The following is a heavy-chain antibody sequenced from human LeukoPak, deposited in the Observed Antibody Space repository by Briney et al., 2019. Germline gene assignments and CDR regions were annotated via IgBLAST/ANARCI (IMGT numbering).Heavy chain of an antibody. D-gene: IGHD2-15*01. Sequence: PSGTLSLTCGVSGGSISNTNWWTWVRQPPGKGLEWIGEVDLLGRTNYNPSLKSRVTISVDTSKNQFSLKLSSVTAADTAVYYCARDHLPGMVGYFDYWGQGTLVTVSS. CDR3: ARDHLPGMVGYFDY. CDR2: VDLLGRT. J-gene: IGHJ4*02. V-gene: IGHV4-4*02. CDR1: GGSISNTNW.